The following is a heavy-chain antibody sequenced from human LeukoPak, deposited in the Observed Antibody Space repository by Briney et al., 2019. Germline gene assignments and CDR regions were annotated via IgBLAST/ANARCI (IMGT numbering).Heavy chain of an antibody. CDR2: INEDGSNK. D-gene: IGHD6-19*01. Sequence: GGSLRLSCTASGFSFSNHYMRGIRQAPGKGVEWVANINEDGSNKWHLGSVKGRFTVSRDNARNSLYLQMNSLRVEDTAVYYCTRVIVAVPGYFDYFDFWGQGVLVTVSS. CDR1: GFSFSNHY. V-gene: IGHV3-7*01. J-gene: IGHJ4*02. CDR3: TRVIVAVPGYFDYFDF.